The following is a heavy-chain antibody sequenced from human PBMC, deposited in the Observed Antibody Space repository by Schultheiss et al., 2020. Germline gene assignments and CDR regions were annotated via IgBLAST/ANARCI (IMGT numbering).Heavy chain of an antibody. D-gene: IGHD6-13*01. CDR1: GFTFSSYD. V-gene: IGHV3-13*01. CDR3: ARDRGAAAGTGSDY. Sequence: GGSLRLSCAASGFTFSSYDMHWVRQATGKGLEWVSAIGTAGDTYYPGSVKGRFSISRENAKNTLYLQMNSLRAEDTAVYYCARDRGAAAGTGSDYWGQGTLVNGSS. CDR2: IGTAGDT. J-gene: IGHJ4*02.